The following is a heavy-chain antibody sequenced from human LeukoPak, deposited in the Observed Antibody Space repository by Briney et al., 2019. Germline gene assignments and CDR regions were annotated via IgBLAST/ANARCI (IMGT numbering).Heavy chain of an antibody. CDR1: GFTFSSYA. CDR2: ISYDGRNK. D-gene: IGHD5-18*01. J-gene: IGHJ4*02. V-gene: IGHV3-30*04. Sequence: GGSLRLSCAASGFTFSSYAMQWVRQAPGKGLEGVAVISYDGRNKYYADSVKGRFTISRDNSKNTLYLQMNSLRAEDTAVYYCARDGPRGYSYGMIDYWGQGTLVTVSS. CDR3: ARDGPRGYSYGMIDY.